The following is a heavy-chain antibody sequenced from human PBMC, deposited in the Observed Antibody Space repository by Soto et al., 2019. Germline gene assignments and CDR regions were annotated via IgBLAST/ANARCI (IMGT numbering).Heavy chain of an antibody. Sequence: PXGSLRLSCPASGFTFSNYWVHWVRQVPGEGLVWVSSINNDGSRTWYADSVRGRIAMSRDNARNLVYLQMNSLRAEDTAVYYCGTTFEYWGQGALVTVSS. V-gene: IGHV3-74*01. CDR3: GTTFEY. CDR1: GFTFSNYW. CDR2: INNDGSRT. D-gene: IGHD1-26*01. J-gene: IGHJ4*02.